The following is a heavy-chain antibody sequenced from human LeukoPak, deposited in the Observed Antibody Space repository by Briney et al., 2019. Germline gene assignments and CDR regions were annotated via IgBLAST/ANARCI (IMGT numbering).Heavy chain of an antibody. CDR1: GGTFSSYA. D-gene: IGHD2-2*02. Sequence: ASVKVCCKASGGTFSSYAISWVRQAPGQGLEWTGGIIPIFGTANYAQKFQGRVTITTDESTSTAYMELSSLRSEDTAVYYCARDLGYCSSTSCYTGMDVWGKGTTVTVSS. CDR3: ARDLGYCSSTSCYTGMDV. J-gene: IGHJ6*04. V-gene: IGHV1-69*05. CDR2: IIPIFGTA.